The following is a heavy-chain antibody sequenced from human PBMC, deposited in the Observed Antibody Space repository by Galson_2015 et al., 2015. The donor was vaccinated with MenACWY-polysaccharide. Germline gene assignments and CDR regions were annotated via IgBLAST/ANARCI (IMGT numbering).Heavy chain of an antibody. D-gene: IGHD3-22*01. CDR1: GYTFIGYD. Sequence: SGYTFIGYDIHWVRQATGQGLEWMGWMNPNSGNTGYAQKFQGRVTMTRDTSISTAYMELSSLSSEDTALYYRTSSISYYNPSAYYPFDYWGQGSLVTVSS. J-gene: IGHJ4*02. V-gene: IGHV1-8*01. CDR3: TSSISYYNPSAYYPFDY. CDR2: MNPNSGNT.